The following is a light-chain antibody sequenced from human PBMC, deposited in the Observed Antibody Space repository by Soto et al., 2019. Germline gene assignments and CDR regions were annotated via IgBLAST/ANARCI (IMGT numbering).Light chain of an antibody. Sequence: QSVLTQAASVSGSAVQSITISCTGISTDVENYNFVSWYQQHPGKVPKLIIYEDSKRPSGISDRFSGSKSGNSASLTISGLQAEDEADYYCCSHAGFNTPYVFATGTKVTVL. CDR2: EDS. V-gene: IGLV2-23*01. CDR3: CSHAGFNTPYV. CDR1: STDVENYNF. J-gene: IGLJ1*01.